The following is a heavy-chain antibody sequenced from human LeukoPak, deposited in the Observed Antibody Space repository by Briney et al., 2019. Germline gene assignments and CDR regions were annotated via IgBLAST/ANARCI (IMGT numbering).Heavy chain of an antibody. V-gene: IGHV4-34*01. CDR1: GGSFSGYY. CDR3: AGRLRYFEGDYFDY. Sequence: PSETLSLTCAVYGGSFSGYYWSWIRQPPGKGLEWIGSIYYSGNTYYNPSLKSRVTISVDTSKNQFSLKLSSVTAADTAVYYCAGRLRYFEGDYFDYWGQGTLVTVSS. J-gene: IGHJ4*02. CDR2: IYYSGNT. D-gene: IGHD3-9*01.